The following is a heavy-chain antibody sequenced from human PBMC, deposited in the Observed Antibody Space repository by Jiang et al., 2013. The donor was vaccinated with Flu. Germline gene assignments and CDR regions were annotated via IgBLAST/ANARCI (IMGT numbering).Heavy chain of an antibody. CDR3: ARHPFREWLLYNWFDP. V-gene: IGHV4-59*08. D-gene: IGHD3-3*01. Sequence: PGLVKPSETLSLTCTVSGGSISSYYWSWIRQPPGKGLEWIGYIYYSGSTNYNPSLKSRVTISVDTSKNQFSLKLSSVTAADTAVYYCARHPFREWLLYNWFDPWGQGTLVTVSS. CDR1: GGSISSYY. CDR2: IYYSGST. J-gene: IGHJ5*02.